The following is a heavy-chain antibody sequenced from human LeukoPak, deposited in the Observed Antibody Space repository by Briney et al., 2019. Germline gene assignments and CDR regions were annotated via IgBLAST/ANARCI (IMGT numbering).Heavy chain of an antibody. CDR3: ARELYCRGGSCYSFLDY. D-gene: IGHD2-15*01. CDR2: IYYSGST. J-gene: IGHJ4*02. V-gene: IGHV4-59*01. Sequence: SETLSLTCTVSGGSISSYYWSWIRQPPGKGLEWIGYIYYSGSTNYNPSLKSRVTISVDTSKNQFSLKLSSVTAADTAVYYCARELYCRGGSCYSFLDYWGQGTLVTVSS. CDR1: GGSISSYY.